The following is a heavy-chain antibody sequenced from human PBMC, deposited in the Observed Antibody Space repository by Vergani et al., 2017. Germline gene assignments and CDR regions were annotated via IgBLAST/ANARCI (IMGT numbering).Heavy chain of an antibody. J-gene: IGHJ3*01. CDR1: GDSISRSHYY. CDR2: ISSSGRP. D-gene: IGHD3-10*01. CDR3: ARPVGPSAIADGYHV. V-gene: IGHV4-39*02. Sequence: QLQLQESGPGLVKPSETLSLSCRVSGDSISRSHYYWGFIRQPPGKGLEGIGSISSSGRPYYNPTLKSRLAFSVDTSKNLFSLRLKSVTATDTGMYYCARPVGPSAIADGYHVWGQGTMVTVS.